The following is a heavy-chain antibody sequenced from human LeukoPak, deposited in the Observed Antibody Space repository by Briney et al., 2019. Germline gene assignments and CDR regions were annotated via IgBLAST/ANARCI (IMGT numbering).Heavy chain of an antibody. J-gene: IGHJ4*02. CDR1: GYTFTGYY. V-gene: IGHV1-3*01. Sequence: ASVKVSCKASGYTFTGYYMHWVRQAPGQGLEWMGWINAGNGNTKYSQKFQGRVTITRDTSASTAYMELSSLRSEDTAVYYCAGGGGIQLWLPPKYYFDYWGQGTLVTVSS. CDR3: AGGGGIQLWLPPKYYFDY. CDR2: INAGNGNT. D-gene: IGHD5-18*01.